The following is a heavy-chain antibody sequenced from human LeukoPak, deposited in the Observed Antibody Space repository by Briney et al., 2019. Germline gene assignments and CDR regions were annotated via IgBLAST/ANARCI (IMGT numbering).Heavy chain of an antibody. V-gene: IGHV1-18*01. CDR3: ARGEFICTINTCYASALDS. CDR2: IRAHNGDT. Sequence: ASVKVSCKASGYTFTRYAISWVRRAPGQGLEWMGWIRAHNGDTNHAQQLQGRVTMTTDTSTRTAYMELRSLRSEDTAVYYCARGEFICTINTCYASALDSWGQGTLVTVSS. CDR1: GYTFTRYA. J-gene: IGHJ4*02. D-gene: IGHD2-2*01.